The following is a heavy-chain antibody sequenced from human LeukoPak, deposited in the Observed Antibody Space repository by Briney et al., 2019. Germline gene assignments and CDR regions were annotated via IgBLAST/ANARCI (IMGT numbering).Heavy chain of an antibody. D-gene: IGHD2-2*01. CDR3: ARRCSSTSCYHAFDI. CDR2: IIPIFGTA. V-gene: IGHV1-69*13. Sequence: SVKVSCKASGGTFSSYAISWVRQAPGQGLEWMGGIIPIFGTANYAQKFQGRVTITADESTSTAYMELSSLRSEDTAVYYCARRCSSTSCYHAFDIWGQGTMVTVSS. CDR1: GGTFSSYA. J-gene: IGHJ3*02.